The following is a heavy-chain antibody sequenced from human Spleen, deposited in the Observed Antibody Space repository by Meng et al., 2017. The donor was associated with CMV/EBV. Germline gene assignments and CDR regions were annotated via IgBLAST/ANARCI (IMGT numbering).Heavy chain of an antibody. CDR3: AKHRHSDFWSGYPGSDY. Sequence: FTFSSYAMNWVRQAPGKGLEWVSGVSGSGGNTYYADSVKGRFTISRDNSKNTLYLQMNSLRAEDTAVYYCAKHRHSDFWSGYPGSDYWGQGTLVTVSS. J-gene: IGHJ4*02. CDR1: FTFSSYA. D-gene: IGHD3-3*01. V-gene: IGHV3-23*01. CDR2: VSGSGGNT.